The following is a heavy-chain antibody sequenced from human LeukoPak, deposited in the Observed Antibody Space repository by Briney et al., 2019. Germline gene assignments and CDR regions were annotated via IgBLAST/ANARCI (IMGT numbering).Heavy chain of an antibody. CDR2: INHSGST. V-gene: IGHV4-34*01. D-gene: IGHD4-17*01. Sequence: PSETLSLTCAAYGGSFSGYYWSWIRQPPGKGLEWIGEINHSGSTNYNPSLKSRVTISVDTSKNQFSLKLSSVTAADTAVYCCARAAPYYGDDAFDIWGQGTMVTVSS. CDR3: ARAAPYYGDDAFDI. J-gene: IGHJ3*02. CDR1: GGSFSGYY.